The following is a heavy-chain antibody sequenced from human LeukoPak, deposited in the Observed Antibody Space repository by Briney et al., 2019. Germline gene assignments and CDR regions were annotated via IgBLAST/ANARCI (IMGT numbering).Heavy chain of an antibody. V-gene: IGHV4-4*07. CDR1: GDSVKNHY. CDR2: IYTSGHT. D-gene: IGHD1-26*01. CDR3: TARIVGVPFDY. J-gene: IGHJ4*02. Sequence: SETLSRNCTVSGDSVKNHYWSWIRQPAGKGLEWIGRIYTSGHTKYNPSLESRVTMSVDTSRNQISLRLSSVTAADTAVYYCTARIVGVPFDYWGQGALVTASS.